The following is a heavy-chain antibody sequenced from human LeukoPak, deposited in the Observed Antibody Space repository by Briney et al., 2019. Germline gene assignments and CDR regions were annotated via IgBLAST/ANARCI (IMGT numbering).Heavy chain of an antibody. D-gene: IGHD2-2*01. J-gene: IGHJ4*02. V-gene: IGHV1-2*02. CDR1: GYTFTGYY. CDR3: ARVVTPAAPRFDY. CDR2: INPNSGGT. Sequence: ASVRVSFKASGYTFTGYYMHWVRQAPGQGLEWMGWINPNSGGTNYAQKFQGRVTMTRDTSISTAYMELSRLRSDDTAVYYCARVVTPAAPRFDYWGQGTLVTVSS.